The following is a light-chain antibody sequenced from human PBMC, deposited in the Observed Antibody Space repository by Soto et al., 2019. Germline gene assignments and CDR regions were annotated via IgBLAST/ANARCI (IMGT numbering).Light chain of an antibody. CDR1: QSLLHSNGYNY. Sequence: DIVMTQSPLSLPVTPGEPASISCRSSQSLLHSNGYNYLDWYLQKPGQSPQLLIYLGSNRASGVPYRFSGSCLGTDFTLKISRVEAEDVGVYYCMQTLQSPTFGQGTRVEIK. CDR2: LGS. CDR3: MQTLQSPT. J-gene: IGKJ1*01. V-gene: IGKV2-28*01.